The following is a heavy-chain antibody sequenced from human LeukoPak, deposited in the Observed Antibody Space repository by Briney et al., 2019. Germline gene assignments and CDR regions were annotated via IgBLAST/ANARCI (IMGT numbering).Heavy chain of an antibody. V-gene: IGHV3-11*05. Sequence: GWSLRLSFPASGLTFSDYSINWLRQAPGKELEGVSYSFSSCIYTNYEDSVKGRFTISRDNAENSLFLQMSSLKAEDTGAYYCARAGTAEGALDIWGQGTMVTVSS. CDR1: GLTFSDYS. J-gene: IGHJ3*02. D-gene: IGHD1-7*01. CDR3: ARAGTAEGALDI. CDR2: SFSSCIYT.